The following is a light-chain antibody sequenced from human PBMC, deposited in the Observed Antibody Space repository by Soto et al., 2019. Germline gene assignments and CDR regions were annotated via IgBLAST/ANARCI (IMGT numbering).Light chain of an antibody. J-gene: IGLJ2*01. Sequence: QSVLTQPPSASATPGQRVTISCSGSDSNIGSKYVYWYQQLPGTAPKLLMYRNNQRPSEVPDRFSGSKSGTSASLAINGLRSEDEADYYCAAWDSSLGGPAFGGGTKLTVL. CDR1: DSNIGSKY. CDR3: AAWDSSLGGPA. CDR2: RNN. V-gene: IGLV1-47*01.